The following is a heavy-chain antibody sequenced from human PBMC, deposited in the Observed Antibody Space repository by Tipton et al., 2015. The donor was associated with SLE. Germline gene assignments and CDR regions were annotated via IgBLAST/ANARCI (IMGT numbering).Heavy chain of an antibody. CDR3: ARDLAARGGHYFDY. D-gene: IGHD6-6*01. V-gene: IGHV4-39*07. CDR1: GGSISSSSYY. CDR2: IYHSGST. J-gene: IGHJ4*02. Sequence: TLSLTCTVSGGSISSSSYYWGWIRQPPGKGLEWIGSIYHSGSTYYNPSLKSRVTISVDTSKNQFSLKLSSVTAADTAVYYCARDLAARGGHYFDYWGQGTLVTVSS.